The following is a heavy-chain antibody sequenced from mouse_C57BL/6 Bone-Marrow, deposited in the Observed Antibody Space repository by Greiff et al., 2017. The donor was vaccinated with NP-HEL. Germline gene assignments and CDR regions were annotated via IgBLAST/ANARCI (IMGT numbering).Heavy chain of an antibody. CDR1: GYTFTSYG. CDR3: ARWRLKDYFDY. V-gene: IGHV1-81*01. Sequence: VQLQQSGAELARPGASVKLSCKASGYTFTSYGISWVKQRTGQGLEWIGEIYPRSGNTYYNEKFKGKATLTADKSSSTAYLELRSLTTDDAAVYFCARWRLKDYFDYWGQGTTLTVSS. D-gene: IGHD1-3*01. CDR2: IYPRSGNT. J-gene: IGHJ2*01.